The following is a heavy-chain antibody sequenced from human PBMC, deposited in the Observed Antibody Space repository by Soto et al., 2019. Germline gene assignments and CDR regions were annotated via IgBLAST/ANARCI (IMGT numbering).Heavy chain of an antibody. CDR3: ARSPPGGYHYYYGLDV. D-gene: IGHD3-22*01. CDR2: IGTAGDS. V-gene: IGHV3-13*04. Sequence: PGXSLRLSCAASGFTFSSYDMHWVRHATVKGLEWVSAIGTAGDSYYPGSVKGRFTISRENAKNSLYLQMNSLRAGDTAVYYCARSPPGGYHYYYGLDVWGQGTTVTVSS. J-gene: IGHJ6*02. CDR1: GFTFSSYD.